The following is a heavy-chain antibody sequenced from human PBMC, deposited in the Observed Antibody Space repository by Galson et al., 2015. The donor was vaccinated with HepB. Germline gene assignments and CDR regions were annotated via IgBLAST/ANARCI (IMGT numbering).Heavy chain of an antibody. Sequence: SLRLSCAGSGFDFNDSSIHWVRQSPGKGLEWVAGVSFDGRNTYYEDSVKGRFIFSRDCSKKTVYLQMNSLRSKDTAVYYCACQSYLWGSFRSRHFDFWGQGTLVTVSS. J-gene: IGHJ4*02. CDR1: GFDFNDSS. D-gene: IGHD3-16*02. CDR2: VSFDGRNT. V-gene: IGHV3-30-3*01. CDR3: ACQSYLWGSFRSRHFDF.